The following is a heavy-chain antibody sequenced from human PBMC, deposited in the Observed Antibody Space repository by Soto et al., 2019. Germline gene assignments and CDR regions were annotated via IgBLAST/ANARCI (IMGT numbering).Heavy chain of an antibody. CDR1: GGSIKNTNYH. V-gene: IGHV4-39*01. CDR2: LYYRGAT. J-gene: IGHJ4*01. Sequence: PSETQSLTCSVSGGSIKNTNYHWGWIRQPPGKGLEWIGTLYYRGATDYNPSLKTRVTISVDTSKNLLSLNLSSVTAADTAVYYCFGVMAATLDYWGQGTLVTVSS. D-gene: IGHD2-21*02. CDR3: FGVMAATLDY.